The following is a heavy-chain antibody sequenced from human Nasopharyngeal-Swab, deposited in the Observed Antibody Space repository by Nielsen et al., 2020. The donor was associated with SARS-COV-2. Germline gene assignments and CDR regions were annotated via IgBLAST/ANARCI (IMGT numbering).Heavy chain of an antibody. D-gene: IGHD5/OR15-5a*01. Sequence: GESLKLSCAASGLTIANYAMSWVRQAPGKGLEWVSGISGSGGSTYYADSVKGQFTISKDNSRNTVYLQMNSLRAEDTAVYYCAKLGLFAGYDYSVAYWGQGTLVTVSS. V-gene: IGHV3-23*01. CDR1: GLTIANYA. CDR2: ISGSGGST. J-gene: IGHJ4*02. CDR3: AKLGLFAGYDYSVAY.